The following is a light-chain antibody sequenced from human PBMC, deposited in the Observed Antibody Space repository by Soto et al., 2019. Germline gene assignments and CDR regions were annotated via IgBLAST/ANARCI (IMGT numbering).Light chain of an antibody. CDR1: QRIRSN. CDR3: QQYNAWPRT. J-gene: IGKJ1*01. CDR2: GAS. Sequence: EIVMTQSPTTLSVSPGEGATLSCRASQRIRSNLAWYQQKVGQAPRLLIYGASTRATGVPARFSGGGSGTEFTLTISSLQSEDFAVYYCQQYNAWPRTFGQGTKVDIK. V-gene: IGKV3-15*01.